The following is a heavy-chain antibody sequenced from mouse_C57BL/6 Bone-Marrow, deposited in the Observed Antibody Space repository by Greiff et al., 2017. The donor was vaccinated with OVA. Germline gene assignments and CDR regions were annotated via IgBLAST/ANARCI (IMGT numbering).Heavy chain of an antibody. CDR2: ITHSGET. CDR1: GFPITSGYY. J-gene: IGHJ1*03. Sequence: VQLQQSGPGLVKPSQSLFLTCSITGFPITSGYYWIWIRQSPGKPLEWMGYITHSGETFYNPSLQSPISITRETSKNQFFLQLNSVTTEDTAMYYCAGAPYGSSYWYFDVWGTGTTVTVSS. CDR3: AGAPYGSSYWYFDV. D-gene: IGHD1-1*01. V-gene: IGHV12-3*01.